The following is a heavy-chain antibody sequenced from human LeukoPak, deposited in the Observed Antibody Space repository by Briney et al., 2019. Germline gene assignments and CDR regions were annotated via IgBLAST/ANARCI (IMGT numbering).Heavy chain of an antibody. CDR3: ARGHTIGVARGVMFDP. CDR2: INPNGGGT. CDR1: GYTFTGYY. V-gene: IGHV1-2*02. D-gene: IGHD3-10*01. J-gene: IGHJ5*02. Sequence: GASVKVSCKASGYTFTGYYMHWVRQAPGQGLEWMGWINPNGGGTNYAQKFQGRVTMTRDTSTSTVFMELSSLRSEDTAVYSCARGHTIGVARGVMFDPWGQGTLVTVSS.